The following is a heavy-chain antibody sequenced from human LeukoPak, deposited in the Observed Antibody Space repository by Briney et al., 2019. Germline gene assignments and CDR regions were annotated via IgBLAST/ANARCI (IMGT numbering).Heavy chain of an antibody. V-gene: IGHV3-74*03. Sequence: PGGSLRLSCVASGFTFSSYWMHWVRQAPGKGLVWVSRINSDGSSTKCADSVKGRFTISRDNAKNTLYLQMNSLRAEDTAVYYCARDLGYYDSSGYYYPPGYWGQGTLVTVSS. CDR2: INSDGSST. CDR1: GFTFSSYW. J-gene: IGHJ4*02. D-gene: IGHD3-22*01. CDR3: ARDLGYYDSSGYYYPPGY.